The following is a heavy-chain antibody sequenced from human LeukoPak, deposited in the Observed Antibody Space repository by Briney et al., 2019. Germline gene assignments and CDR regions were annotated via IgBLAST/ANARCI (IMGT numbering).Heavy chain of an antibody. CDR3: AKQVSGQWLTPDSG. V-gene: IGHV3-23*01. D-gene: IGHD6-19*01. Sequence: GGSLRLSCAVSGLTFNNYAMSWVRQAPGKGLEWVSGISGRGASKYYADSVKGRFTISRDNSRNTLYLQMNSLTVEDTAVYYCAKQVSGQWLTPDSGWGQGTLVTVSS. J-gene: IGHJ4*02. CDR1: GLTFNNYA. CDR2: ISGRGASK.